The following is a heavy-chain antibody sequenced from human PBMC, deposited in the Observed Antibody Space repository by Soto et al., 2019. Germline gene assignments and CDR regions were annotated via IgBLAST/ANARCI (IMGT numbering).Heavy chain of an antibody. CDR3: AREKGYISGPKNFDY. V-gene: IGHV4-30-4*01. J-gene: IGHJ4*02. Sequence: PSETLSLTCTVSGASISSGDYFWSWIRQSPGKGLEWIGYIYDSGSSYYNPSLKSRATMSVDTSKNQFSLKLRSVTAADTAVYYCAREKGYISGPKNFDYWSQGTLVTVSS. CDR1: GASISSGDYF. D-gene: IGHD5-12*01. CDR2: IYDSGSS.